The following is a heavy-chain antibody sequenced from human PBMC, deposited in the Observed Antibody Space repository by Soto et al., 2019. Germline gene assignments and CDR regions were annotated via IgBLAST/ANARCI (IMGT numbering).Heavy chain of an antibody. J-gene: IGHJ4*02. Sequence: QVHLEQSGAEVKKPGTSVKVSCKAYGGSFSTNEIDWVRQAPGPGLEWMGRIFPNVGTADYAQKFEGRLSIIADESTSTVFMELSRLISADTAVYFCARARYSSRWGTFDRWGQGTQVAVSS. CDR2: IFPNVGTA. V-gene: IGHV1-69*01. D-gene: IGHD6-19*01. CDR3: ARARYSSRWGTFDR. CDR1: GGSFSTNE.